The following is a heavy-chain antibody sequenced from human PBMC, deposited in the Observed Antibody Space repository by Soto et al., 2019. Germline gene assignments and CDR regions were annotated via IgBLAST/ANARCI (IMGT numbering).Heavy chain of an antibody. V-gene: IGHV3-30*03. CDR3: LAYYGSGRSYYGMDV. Sequence: QVQLVESGGGVVQPGRSLRLSCAASGFTFSSYGMHWVRQAPGKGLEWVAVISYDGSNKYYADSVKGRFTISRDNSKNTLYLQMNSLRAEDTAVYYCLAYYGSGRSYYGMDVWGQGTTVTVSS. J-gene: IGHJ6*02. D-gene: IGHD3-10*01. CDR1: GFTFSSYG. CDR2: ISYDGSNK.